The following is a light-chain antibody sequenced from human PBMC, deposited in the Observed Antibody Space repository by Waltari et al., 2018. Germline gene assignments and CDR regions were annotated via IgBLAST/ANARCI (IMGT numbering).Light chain of an antibody. Sequence: QSALTQPASVSGSPGQSITISCTGTGSDVGGYDYVPWYQRHPGKVPKVMIYDGNKRPAGVSDRYSGSKSGYTASLTISGLQAQDEADYYCSSYTSSRAIFVFGIGTKVTVL. CDR3: SSYTSSRAIFV. V-gene: IGLV2-14*01. CDR2: DGN. CDR1: GSDVGGYDY. J-gene: IGLJ1*01.